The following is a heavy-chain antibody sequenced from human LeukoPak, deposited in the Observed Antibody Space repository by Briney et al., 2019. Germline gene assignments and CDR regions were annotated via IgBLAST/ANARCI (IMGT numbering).Heavy chain of an antibody. CDR3: ARDRIVGTSFDF. J-gene: IGHJ4*02. CDR2: INIDGSSI. V-gene: IGHV3-74*01. D-gene: IGHD1-26*01. CDR1: GFTFDDYA. Sequence: GRSLRLSCAASGFTFDDYAMHWVRQAPGKGLVWVSRINIDGSSISYADSVKGRFTISRGNAKNTVYLQMNSLRVEDTAVYYCARDRIVGTSFDFWGQGILVTVSS.